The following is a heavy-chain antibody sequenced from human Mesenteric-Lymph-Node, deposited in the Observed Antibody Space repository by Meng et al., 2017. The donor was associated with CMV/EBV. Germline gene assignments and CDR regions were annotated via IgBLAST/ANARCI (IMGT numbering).Heavy chain of an antibody. D-gene: IGHD2-15*01. V-gene: IGHV4-59*01. CDR1: GGALSTYY. J-gene: IGHJ6*02. Sequence: GSLRLSCSISGGALSTYYWSWIRQPPGKGLEWIGYVYYSGSTNYNPSLKSRVTISVDTSKNQFSLKLSSVIAADTAVYYCARDGGLTQYYYYGMDVWGQGTTVTVSS. CDR3: ARDGGLTQYYYYGMDV. CDR2: VYYSGST.